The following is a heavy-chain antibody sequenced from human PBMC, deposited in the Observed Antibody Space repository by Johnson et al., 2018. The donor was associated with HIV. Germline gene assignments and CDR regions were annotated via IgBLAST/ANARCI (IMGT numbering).Heavy chain of an antibody. CDR2: ISSSCSTL. Sequence: QVQLVESGGGLVKPGGSLRLSCAASGFAFSDYFMSWIRQAPGKGLEWVSYISSSCSTLYYADSVKGRFTISRDNAKNSLYLQMNSLRPEDTAVYYCARDPGSITLIRGDAFDIWGQGTVVIVSS. CDR3: ARDPGSITLIRGDAFDI. V-gene: IGHV3-11*04. CDR1: GFAFSDYF. D-gene: IGHD3-10*01. J-gene: IGHJ3*02.